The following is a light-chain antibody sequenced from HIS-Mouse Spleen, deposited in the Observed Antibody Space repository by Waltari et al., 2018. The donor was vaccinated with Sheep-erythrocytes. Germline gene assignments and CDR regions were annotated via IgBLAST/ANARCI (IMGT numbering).Light chain of an antibody. CDR3: QAWDSSIVV. J-gene: IGLJ2*01. V-gene: IGLV3-1*01. CDR1: KLGDKY. CDR2: QDT. Sequence: SYVLTPPPSVSVSPGQTARITCSGDKLGDKYACWYQQKPGQSPVLVIYQDTKRPSGIPERFSGSNSGNTATLTISGTQAMDEADYYCQAWDSSIVVFGGGTK.